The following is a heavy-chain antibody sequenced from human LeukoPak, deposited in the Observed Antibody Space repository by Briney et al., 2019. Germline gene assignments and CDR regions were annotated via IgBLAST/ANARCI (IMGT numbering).Heavy chain of an antibody. Sequence: KPSETLSLTCTVSGGSISSSSYYWGWIRQPPGKGLEWIGSIYYSGSTYYNPSLKSRVTISVDTSKNQFSLKLSSVTAADTAVYYCARHGSRGYDFWSGYSSSGGAFDIWGQGTMVTVSS. CDR1: GGSISSSSYY. CDR2: IYYSGST. J-gene: IGHJ3*02. V-gene: IGHV4-39*01. D-gene: IGHD3-3*01. CDR3: ARHGSRGYDFWSGYSSSGGAFDI.